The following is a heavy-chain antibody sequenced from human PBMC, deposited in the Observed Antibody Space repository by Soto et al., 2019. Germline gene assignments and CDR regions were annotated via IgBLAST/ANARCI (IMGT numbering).Heavy chain of an antibody. D-gene: IGHD2-15*01. J-gene: IGHJ5*02. V-gene: IGHV1-18*04. CDR2: ISAYNGNT. CDR3: ARSAATLVGWFDP. CDR1: GYTFTSYG. Sequence: ASVNVSCKSSGYTFTSYGMSWVRQGPGQGLEWMGWISAYNGNTNDAQKLQGRVTMTTDTSTSTAYMELRSLRSDDTAVYYCARSAATLVGWFDPWGQGTLVTVSS.